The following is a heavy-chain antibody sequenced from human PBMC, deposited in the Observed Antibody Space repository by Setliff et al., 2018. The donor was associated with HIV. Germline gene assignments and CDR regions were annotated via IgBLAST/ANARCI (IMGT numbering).Heavy chain of an antibody. Sequence: PGGSLRLSCVGSGFTFSGFTMHWVRQAPGKGLEWVAVTSFDEGIKYYGDSVKGRFTVSRDNSKNTVYLQMYSLRPEDTAVYYCAKDRGGYCSGGTCRYFDYWGHGTLVTVSS. CDR2: TSFDEGIK. J-gene: IGHJ4*01. V-gene: IGHV3-30*04. D-gene: IGHD2-15*01. CDR3: AKDRGGYCSGGTCRYFDY. CDR1: GFTFSGFT.